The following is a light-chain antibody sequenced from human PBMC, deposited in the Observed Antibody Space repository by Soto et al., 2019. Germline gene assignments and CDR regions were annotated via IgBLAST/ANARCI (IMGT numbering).Light chain of an antibody. J-gene: IGLJ2*01. Sequence: QSALTQPPSASASPGQSVTISCTGTSSDVGGYNYVSWYQQHPGKAPKLMIYEVSKRPSGVPDRFSGSKSGNTASLTVSGLQAEDEADYYCSSYAGSNNVVVFGGGTKLTVL. V-gene: IGLV2-8*01. CDR2: EVS. CDR3: SSYAGSNNVVV. CDR1: SSDVGGYNY.